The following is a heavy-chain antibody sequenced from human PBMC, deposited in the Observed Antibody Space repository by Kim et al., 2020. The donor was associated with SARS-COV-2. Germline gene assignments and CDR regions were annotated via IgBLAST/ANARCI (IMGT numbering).Heavy chain of an antibody. Sequence: SETLSLTCTVSGCSISSGGYYWSWIRQHPGKGLEWIGYIYYSGSTYYNPSLKSRVTISVDTSKNQFSLKLSFVTAADTAVYYCARARGGTMIVVVIGAFDIWGQGTMVTVSS. CDR1: GCSISSGGYY. CDR3: ARARGGTMIVVVIGAFDI. V-gene: IGHV4-31*03. J-gene: IGHJ3*02. CDR2: IYYSGST. D-gene: IGHD3-22*01.